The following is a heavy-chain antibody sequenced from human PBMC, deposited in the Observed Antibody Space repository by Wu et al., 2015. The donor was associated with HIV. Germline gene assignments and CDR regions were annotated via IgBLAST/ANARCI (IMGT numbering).Heavy chain of an antibody. D-gene: IGHD3-3*01. CDR2: ISTYNGDT. V-gene: IGHV1-18*01. Sequence: QVQVVQSGAEVKKPGASVKVSCKTSGYTFTSYGISWVRQAPGQGLEWMGWISTYNGDTNYAQKAQGRVTMTTDTSTSTAYMELRSLKSDDTAVYFCARTVSGHDYFDFWGQGSLVTVSS. CDR1: GYTFTSYG. CDR3: ARTVSGHDYFDF. J-gene: IGHJ4*02.